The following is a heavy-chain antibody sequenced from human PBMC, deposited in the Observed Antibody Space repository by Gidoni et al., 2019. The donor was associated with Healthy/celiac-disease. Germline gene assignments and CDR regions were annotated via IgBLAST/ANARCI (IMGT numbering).Heavy chain of an antibody. D-gene: IGHD3-10*01. CDR3: AHSIRVVRGGYYYYYYYMDV. CDR2: IYWNDDK. V-gene: IGHV2-5*01. CDR1: GFSPSTSGVG. Sequence: QITLKESGPTLVKPTQTLTLTCTFSGFSPSTSGVGVGWIRQPPGKALEWLALIYWNDDKRYSPSLKSRLTITKDTSNNQVVLTMTNMDPVDTATYYCAHSIRVVRGGYYYYYYYMDVWGKGTTVTVSS. J-gene: IGHJ6*03.